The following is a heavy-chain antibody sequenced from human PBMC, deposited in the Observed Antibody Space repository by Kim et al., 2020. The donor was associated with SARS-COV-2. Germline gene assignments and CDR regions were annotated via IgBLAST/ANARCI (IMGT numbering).Heavy chain of an antibody. Sequence: GGSLRLSCAASGVTFSSYGMSWIRQAPGKGLEWVSGISNNGGNRHYADSVKGRFTISRDNSKNTLYLQRNSLRAEDTAVYYCAKLVGTAAVLDFLGQGTLVHVSS. CDR2: ISNNGGNR. CDR1: GVTFSSYG. J-gene: IGHJ4*02. V-gene: IGHV3-23*01. D-gene: IGHD1-26*01. CDR3: AKLVGTAAVLDF.